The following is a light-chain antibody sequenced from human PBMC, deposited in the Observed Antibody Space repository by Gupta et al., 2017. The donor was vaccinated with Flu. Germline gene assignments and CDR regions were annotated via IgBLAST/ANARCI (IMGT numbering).Light chain of an antibody. Sequence: DIVITQTPLPLSVTPGQPASIPCKSSQGLLHSDGEPYLYWFLQKPGHPPKLLIHETSRRFSGVPDKFSGSGSGTAFTLKISRVEAEDVGLYYCMQSVELPITFGQGTRLEIK. CDR2: ETS. J-gene: IGKJ5*01. V-gene: IGKV2D-29*01. CDR1: QGLLHSDGEPY. CDR3: MQSVELPIT.